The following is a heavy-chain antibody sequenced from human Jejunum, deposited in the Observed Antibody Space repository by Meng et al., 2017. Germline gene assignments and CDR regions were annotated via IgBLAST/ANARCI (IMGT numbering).Heavy chain of an antibody. CDR2: IDPSEST. J-gene: IGHJ4*02. CDR1: GASISRTNW. D-gene: IGHD2-8*01. CDR3: ARAYCTDVSCHDFFDS. Sequence: QGPLQGPGPGLLKPSGTLSPPSAVSGASISRTNWWSWVRQPPGKGLEWIGKIDPSESTHYNPSLKGRVTISADRSKNQFSLRLTSVTAADTAIYYCARAYCTDVSCHDFFDSWGQGTLVTVSS. V-gene: IGHV4-4*02.